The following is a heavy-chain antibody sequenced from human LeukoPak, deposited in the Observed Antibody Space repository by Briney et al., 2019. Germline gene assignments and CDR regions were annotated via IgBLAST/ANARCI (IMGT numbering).Heavy chain of an antibody. D-gene: IGHD2-8*02. J-gene: IGHJ4*02. CDR3: ARDRTLLGFDY. CDR1: GGSTSSSDYY. CDR2: IYYSGST. Sequence: SETLSLTCTVSGGSTSSSDYYWGWIRQPPGKDLEWIGSIYYSGSTYYSPSLKSRVTISVDTSKNQFSLKLTSLTAADTAVYYCARDRTLLGFDYWGQGTLVTVSS. V-gene: IGHV4-39*02.